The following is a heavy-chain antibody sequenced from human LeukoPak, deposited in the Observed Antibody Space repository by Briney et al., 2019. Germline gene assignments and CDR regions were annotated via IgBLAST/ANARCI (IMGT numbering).Heavy chain of an antibody. D-gene: IGHD3-16*01. CDR2: IYYSGST. CDR1: GGSISSYY. Sequence: SETLSLTCTVSGGSISSYYWSWIRQPPGKGLEWIGYIYYSGSTNYNPSLKSRVTISVDTSKNQFSLKLSSVTAADTAVYYCARGEKRYLPDATPLNWFDPWGQGTLVTVSS. J-gene: IGHJ5*02. V-gene: IGHV4-59*01. CDR3: ARGEKRYLPDATPLNWFDP.